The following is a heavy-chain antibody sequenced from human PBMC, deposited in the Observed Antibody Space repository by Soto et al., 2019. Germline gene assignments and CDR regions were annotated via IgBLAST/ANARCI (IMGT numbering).Heavy chain of an antibody. V-gene: IGHV3-43*01. CDR2: ISWDGGTT. CDR1: GFTFDDYT. Sequence: GGSLRLSCAASGFTFDDYTMHWVRQAPGKGLEWDSLISWDGGTTYYADSVKGRFTISRDNSKNSLYLQMNSLRTEDTALYYCAKDGNSGSYYLFDYWGQGTLVTVSS. CDR3: AKDGNSGSYYLFDY. J-gene: IGHJ4*02. D-gene: IGHD1-26*01.